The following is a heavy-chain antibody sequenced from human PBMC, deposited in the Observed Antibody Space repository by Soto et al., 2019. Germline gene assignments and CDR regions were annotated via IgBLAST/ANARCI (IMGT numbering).Heavy chain of an antibody. Sequence: EVQVVESGGGLVQPGRSLRLSCEAFGVTFDDFAMHWVRQVPGKGLEWVSGISWNSGRIGYADSVKGRFTISRDNAENSLYLQMNSLRPEDTALYYCAKDAGDAGSGPFDYWGQGTLVTVSS. CDR3: AKDAGDAGSGPFDY. J-gene: IGHJ4*02. D-gene: IGHD2-15*01. CDR2: ISWNSGRI. V-gene: IGHV3-9*01. CDR1: GVTFDDFA.